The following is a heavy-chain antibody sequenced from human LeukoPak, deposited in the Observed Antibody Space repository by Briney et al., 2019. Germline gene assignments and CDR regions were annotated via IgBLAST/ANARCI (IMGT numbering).Heavy chain of an antibody. J-gene: IGHJ4*02. CDR1: GFTFSSYA. Sequence: PGGSLRLSCAASGFTFSSYAVSWVRQAPGKGLEWVSAISGSGGSTYYADSVKGRFTISRDNSKNTLYLQMNSLRAEDTAVYYCAKDGGSHGRLRLGELSYPRYWGQGTLVTVSS. V-gene: IGHV3-23*01. CDR2: ISGSGGST. CDR3: AKDGGSHGRLRLGELSYPRY. D-gene: IGHD3-16*02.